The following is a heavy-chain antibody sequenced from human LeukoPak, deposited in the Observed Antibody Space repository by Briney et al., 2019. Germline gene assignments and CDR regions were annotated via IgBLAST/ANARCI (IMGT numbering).Heavy chain of an antibody. CDR3: ARAPYGNYYYYYMDV. J-gene: IGHJ6*03. D-gene: IGHD3-10*01. V-gene: IGHV3-30*02. Sequence: GGSLRLSCAASGFTFSSYGMHWVRQAPGKGLEWVAFIRYDGSNKYYADSVKGRFTISRDNSKNTLYFQMNSLRAEDTAVYYCARAPYGNYYYYYMDVWGKGTTVTVSS. CDR1: GFTFSSYG. CDR2: IRYDGSNK.